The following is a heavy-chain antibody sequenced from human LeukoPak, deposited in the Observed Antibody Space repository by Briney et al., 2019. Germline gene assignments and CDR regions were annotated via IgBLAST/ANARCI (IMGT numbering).Heavy chain of an antibody. CDR1: EFTFSSYW. CDR3: ARDRRPITMVRGVTFDY. J-gene: IGHJ4*02. V-gene: IGHV3-7*01. CDR2: IKQDGSEK. D-gene: IGHD3-10*01. Sequence: GGSLRLSCAASEFTFSSYWMSSVRQAPGKGLEWVANIKQDGSEKYYVDSVKGRFTISRDNAKNSLYLQMNSLRAEDTAAYYCARDRRPITMVRGVTFDYWGQGTLVTVSS.